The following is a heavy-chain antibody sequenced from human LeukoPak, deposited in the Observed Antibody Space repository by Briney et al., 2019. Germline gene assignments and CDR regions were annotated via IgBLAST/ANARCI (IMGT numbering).Heavy chain of an antibody. J-gene: IGHJ6*03. D-gene: IGHD2-2*02. V-gene: IGHV3-48*03. Sequence: GGSLRLSCAASGFTFSSYEMNWVRQAPGKGLEWVSYISSSGSTIYYADSVKGRFTISRDNAKNSLYLQMNSLRAEDTAVYYCARDLPDRDCSSTSCYRGYYYYYMDVWGKGTTVTVSS. CDR1: GFTFSSYE. CDR2: ISSSGSTI. CDR3: ARDLPDRDCSSTSCYRGYYYYYMDV.